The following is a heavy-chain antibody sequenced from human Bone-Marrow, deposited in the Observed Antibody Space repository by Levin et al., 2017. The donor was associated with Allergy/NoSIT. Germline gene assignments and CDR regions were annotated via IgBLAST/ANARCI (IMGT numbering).Heavy chain of an antibody. V-gene: IGHV3-23*01. CDR1: GFTFSSYA. Sequence: GGSLRLSCAASGFTFSSYAMSWVRQAPGKGLEWVSAISGSGGSTYYADSVKGRFTISRDNSKNTLYLQMNSLRAEDTAVYYCAKLRYCSSTSCYRGWFDPWGQGTLVTVSS. CDR2: ISGSGGST. CDR3: AKLRYCSSTSCYRGWFDP. D-gene: IGHD2-2*01. J-gene: IGHJ5*02.